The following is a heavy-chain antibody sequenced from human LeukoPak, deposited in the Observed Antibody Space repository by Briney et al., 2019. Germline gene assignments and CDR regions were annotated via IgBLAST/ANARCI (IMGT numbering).Heavy chain of an antibody. D-gene: IGHD3-3*01. J-gene: IGHJ4*02. Sequence: ALVKVSCKASGYTFTGYYMHWVRQAPGQGLEWMGWINPNSGGTNYAQKFQGRVTMTRDTSISTAYMELSRLRSDDTAVYYCARDYYDFWSGYGRDFDYWGQGTLVTVSS. CDR3: ARDYYDFWSGYGRDFDY. CDR2: INPNSGGT. V-gene: IGHV1-2*02. CDR1: GYTFTGYY.